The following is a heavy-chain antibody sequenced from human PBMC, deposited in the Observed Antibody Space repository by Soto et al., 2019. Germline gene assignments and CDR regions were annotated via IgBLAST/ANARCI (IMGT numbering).Heavy chain of an antibody. J-gene: IGHJ4*02. CDR1: GGSISSGGYS. V-gene: IGHV4-30-2*01. CDR2: LYHSGST. Sequence: SETLSLTCAVSGGSISSGGYSWSWIRQPPGKGLEWIGYLYHSGSTYYNPSLKSRVTISVDRSKNQFSLKLSSVTAADPAVYYCARSLGRANRYYFDYWGQGTLVTVSS. CDR3: ARSLGRANRYYFDY.